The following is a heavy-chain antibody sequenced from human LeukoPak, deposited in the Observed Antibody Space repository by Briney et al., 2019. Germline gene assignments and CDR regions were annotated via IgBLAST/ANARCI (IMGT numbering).Heavy chain of an antibody. V-gene: IGHV3-7*03. D-gene: IGHD6-6*01. J-gene: IGHJ3*01. Sequence: GKSLRLSCAVSGFTFSGFWMSWSRQAPGKGLEWVASINSDGSEGYYADVVKGRFTISRDNAKNSLYLQINSLRAEDTAVYYCARSSYSSSSSVWGQGTMVTVSS. CDR3: ARSSYSSSSSV. CDR2: INSDGSEG. CDR1: GFTFSGFW.